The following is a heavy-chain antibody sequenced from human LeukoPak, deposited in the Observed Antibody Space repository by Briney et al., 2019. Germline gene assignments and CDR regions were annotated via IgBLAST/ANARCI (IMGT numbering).Heavy chain of an antibody. CDR3: ARGPGGDYAPFDY. Sequence: ASVKVSCKASDYTFTSFGITWVRHAPGQGLEWRGWISAYTGNTTYAQKFQDRVTMTTDTSTSTAYMELRSLRSDDTAVYYCARGPGGDYAPFDYWGQGTLVTVS. D-gene: IGHD4-17*01. CDR2: ISAYTGNT. J-gene: IGHJ4*02. CDR1: DYTFTSFG. V-gene: IGHV1-18*01.